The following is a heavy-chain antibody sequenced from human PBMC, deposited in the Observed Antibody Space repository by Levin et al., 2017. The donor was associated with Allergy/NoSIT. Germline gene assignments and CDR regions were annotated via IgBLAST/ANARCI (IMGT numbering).Heavy chain of an antibody. V-gene: IGHV3-21*01. J-gene: IGHJ6*02. CDR2: ISAGGNHI. Sequence: LSLTCAASGILFSSSDMNWVRQAPGKGLEWVSSISAGGNHIYYADSVKGRFTISRDNAKNSLFLQMNSLRAEDTAVYYCASWAMYHYDRSAFDYFYYDMDVWGQATTVTDSS. CDR3: ASWAMYHYDRSAFDYFYYDMDV. CDR1: GILFSSSD. D-gene: IGHD3-22*01.